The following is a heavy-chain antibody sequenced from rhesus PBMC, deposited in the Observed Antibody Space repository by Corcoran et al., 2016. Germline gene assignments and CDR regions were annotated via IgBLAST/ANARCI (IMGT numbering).Heavy chain of an antibody. V-gene: IGHV4S10*01. CDR3: ARDYYEDDYGYDDY. CDR1: GGSISDSYR. Sequence: QVQLQESGPGVVKPSETLSLTCAVSGGSISDSYRWSWIRQPPGKGLEWIGYIYGSSTGTNYNPSLKSRGTMSKDPSRNQFSLKLSSVTAADTAVYYCARDYYEDDYGYDDYWGQGVLVTVSS. CDR2: IYGSSTGT. J-gene: IGHJ4*01. D-gene: IGHD3-9*01.